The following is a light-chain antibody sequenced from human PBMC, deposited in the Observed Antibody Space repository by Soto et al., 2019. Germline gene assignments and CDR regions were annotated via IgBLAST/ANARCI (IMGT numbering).Light chain of an antibody. J-gene: IGKJ2*01. Sequence: DIQMTQSPSSVSASVGDRVTITCRASQGIRSWLAWYQQKPGKAPKLMIYAASSLQSGVPSRFSGSGSGTDFTLHISSLQPEDCATDYCHQANRFPHTSGQGTKLEIK. CDR2: AAS. V-gene: IGKV1-12*01. CDR3: HQANRFPHT. CDR1: QGIRSW.